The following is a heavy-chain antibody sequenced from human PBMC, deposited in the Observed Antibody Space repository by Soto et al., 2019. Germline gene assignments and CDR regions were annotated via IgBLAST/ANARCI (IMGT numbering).Heavy chain of an antibody. CDR3: VKAHGYDFDY. Sequence: EVQLVESGGGLVQPGGSLRLSCSASGFTFSSYAMHWVRQAPGKGLEYVSDISSNGGSTDYADSVKGRFTISRDNSKNTLYFQMSSLRAEDTAVYYCVKAHGYDFDYWGQGTLVTVSS. CDR1: GFTFSSYA. V-gene: IGHV3-64D*06. J-gene: IGHJ4*02. CDR2: ISSNGGST. D-gene: IGHD5-12*01.